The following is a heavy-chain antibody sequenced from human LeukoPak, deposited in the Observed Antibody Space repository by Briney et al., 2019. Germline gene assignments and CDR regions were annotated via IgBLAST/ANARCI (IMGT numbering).Heavy chain of an antibody. CDR1: GFPFSTYG. CDR3: AKRITATAPFDS. CDR2: ITGSGDFA. J-gene: IGHJ4*02. Sequence: WGVLRLSCAAPGFPFSTYGISWVRQAPGKGLEWVSAITGSGDFAKYADSVRGRFTISRDNSKNTVYLQMSSLTVEDTALYYCAKRITATAPFDSWGQGALVIVSS. D-gene: IGHD4-17*01. V-gene: IGHV3-23*01.